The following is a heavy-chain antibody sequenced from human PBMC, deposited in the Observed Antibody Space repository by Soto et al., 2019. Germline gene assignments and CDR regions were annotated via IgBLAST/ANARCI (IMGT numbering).Heavy chain of an antibody. D-gene: IGHD2-2*01. CDR2: INPNSGGT. Sequence: ASVKVSCKASGYTFTGYYMHWVRQAPGQGLEWMGWINPNSGGTNYAQKFQGRVTMTRDTSISTAYMELSRLRSDDTAVYYCAREGYCSSTTCYGYYYGMAVWGQGTTVTVSS. CDR1: GYTFTGYY. J-gene: IGHJ6*02. CDR3: AREGYCSSTTCYGYYYGMAV. V-gene: IGHV1-2*02.